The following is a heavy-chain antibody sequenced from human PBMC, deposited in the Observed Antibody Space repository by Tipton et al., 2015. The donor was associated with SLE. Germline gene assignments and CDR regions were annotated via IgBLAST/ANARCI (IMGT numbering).Heavy chain of an antibody. D-gene: IGHD3-10*01. Sequence: SLRLSCAASGFTFSSYGMHWVRQAPGKGLEWVAFIRYDGSNKYYADSVKGRFTISRDNSKNTLYLQMNSLRAEDTAVYYCAKDELLRGEQSGAFDIWGQGTMVTVSS. CDR1: GFTFSSYG. V-gene: IGHV3-30*02. J-gene: IGHJ3*02. CDR2: IRYDGSNK. CDR3: AKDELLRGEQSGAFDI.